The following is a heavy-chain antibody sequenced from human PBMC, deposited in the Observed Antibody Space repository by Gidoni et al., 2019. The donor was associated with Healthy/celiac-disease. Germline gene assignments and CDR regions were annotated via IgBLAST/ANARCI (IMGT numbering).Heavy chain of an antibody. CDR1: GFTFRSYR. CDR2: ISSSSSTI. D-gene: IGHD5-12*01. Sequence: EVQLVESGGGLVQPGGSLRLSCAASGFTFRSYRMNWVRQAPGKGLEWVSYISSSSSTIYYADSVKGRFTISRDNAKNSLYLQMNSLRAEDTAVYYCARGTESVTVATTEDFDYWGQGTLVTVSS. CDR3: ARGTESVTVATTEDFDY. V-gene: IGHV3-48*01. J-gene: IGHJ4*02.